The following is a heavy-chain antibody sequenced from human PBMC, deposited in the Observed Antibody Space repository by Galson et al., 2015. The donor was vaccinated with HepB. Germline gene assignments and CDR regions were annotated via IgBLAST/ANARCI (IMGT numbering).Heavy chain of an antibody. Sequence: SLRLSCAASGFTFSSYGMHWVRQAPGKGLEWVAVISYDGSNKYYADSVKGRFTISRDNSKNTLYLQMNSLRAEDTAVYYCAKALGAGADDYWGQGTLVTVSS. CDR3: AKALGAGADDY. V-gene: IGHV3-30*18. J-gene: IGHJ4*02. D-gene: IGHD1-26*01. CDR1: GFTFSSYG. CDR2: ISYDGSNK.